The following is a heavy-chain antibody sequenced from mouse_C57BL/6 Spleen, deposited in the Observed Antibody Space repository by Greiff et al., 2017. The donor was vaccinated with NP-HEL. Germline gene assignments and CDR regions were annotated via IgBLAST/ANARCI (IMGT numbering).Heavy chain of an antibody. D-gene: IGHD1-1*01. CDR1: GYTFTSYW. Sequence: VQLQQPGAELVKPGASVKMSCKASGYTFTSYWITWVKQRPGQGLEWIGDIYPGSGSTNYHEKFKSKATLTVDTSSSTAYMQLSSLTSEDSAVYYCARWDYGSSYYYAMDYWGQGTSVTVSS. V-gene: IGHV1-55*01. CDR2: IYPGSGST. J-gene: IGHJ4*01. CDR3: ARWDYGSSYYYAMDY.